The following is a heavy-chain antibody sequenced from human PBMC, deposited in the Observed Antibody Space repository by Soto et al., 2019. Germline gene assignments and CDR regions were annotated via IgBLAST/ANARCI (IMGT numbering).Heavy chain of an antibody. Sequence: GGSLRLSCAASGFTFSSFWMHWVRQDPGKGLVWVSRIKSDGSTTSYADSVKGRFTISRDNAKNTLYLQMNSLRVEDTAIYYCARVGCFSTDCYDRWFDYWGLGTLVTVSS. CDR2: IKSDGSTT. CDR1: GFTFSSFW. CDR3: ARVGCFSTDCYDRWFDY. V-gene: IGHV3-74*01. D-gene: IGHD2-2*01. J-gene: IGHJ4*02.